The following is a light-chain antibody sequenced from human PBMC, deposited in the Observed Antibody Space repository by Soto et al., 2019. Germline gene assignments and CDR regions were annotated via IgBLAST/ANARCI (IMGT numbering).Light chain of an antibody. CDR2: LNSDGSH. V-gene: IGLV4-69*01. J-gene: IGLJ2*01. CDR3: QTWGSGIFV. Sequence: QLVLTQSPSASASLGASVKLTCTLSSGHSNYAIAWHQQQSEKGPRYLMKLNSDGSHSKGDGIPDRFSGSSSGAERYLTISSLQSEDEADYYCQTWGSGIFVFGGGTKLTVL. CDR1: SGHSNYA.